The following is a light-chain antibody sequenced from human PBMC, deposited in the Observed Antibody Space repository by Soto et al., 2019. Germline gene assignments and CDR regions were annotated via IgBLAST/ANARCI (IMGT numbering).Light chain of an antibody. J-gene: IGKJ5*01. CDR3: QQYNNWPFS. V-gene: IGKV3-15*01. CDR1: QSVITN. CDR2: DVS. Sequence: VLTQSPATLSVSPGERATLSCRASQSVITNLAWYQQKSGQSPRLLIYDVSIRATGVPARFSGTGSETDFTLTISGLQSEDSAVYFCQQYNNWPFSFGQGTRLEI.